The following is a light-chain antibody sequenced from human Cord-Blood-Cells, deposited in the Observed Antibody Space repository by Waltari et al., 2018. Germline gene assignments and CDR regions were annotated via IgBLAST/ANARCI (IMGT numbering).Light chain of an antibody. CDR3: CSYAGRV. J-gene: IGLJ3*02. Sequence: QSALTQPAPVSGSPGQSIPISCTGTSSDVGSYNLVSWYQQHPGKAPKLMIYEGSKRPSGVSNRFSGSKSGNTASLTISGLQAEDEADYYCCSYAGRVFGGGTKLTVL. V-gene: IGLV2-23*01. CDR1: SSDVGSYNL. CDR2: EGS.